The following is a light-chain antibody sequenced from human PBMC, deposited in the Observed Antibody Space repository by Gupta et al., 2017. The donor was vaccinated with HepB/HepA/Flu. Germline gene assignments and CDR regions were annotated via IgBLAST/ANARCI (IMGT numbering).Light chain of an antibody. Sequence: QSALTQPASASGSTGQSITISCTGTSSDVGSYNLVSWYQQHPVKAPKLMIYEVSKRPSGVSNRFSGSKSGNTASLTISGLQAEDEADYYCCSYAGSSSYVFGTGTKVTAL. J-gene: IGLJ1*01. CDR3: CSYAGSSSYV. V-gene: IGLV2-23*02. CDR2: EVS. CDR1: SSDVGSYNL.